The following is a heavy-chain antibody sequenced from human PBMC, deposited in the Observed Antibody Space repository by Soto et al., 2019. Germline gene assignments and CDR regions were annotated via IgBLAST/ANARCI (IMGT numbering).Heavy chain of an antibody. V-gene: IGHV1-69*01. J-gene: IGHJ4*02. CDR3: ESSPRVGATSPHYFDY. Sequence: QVQLVQSGAEVKKPGSSVKVSCKASGGTFSSYAISWVRQAPGQGLEWMGGIIPIFGTANYAQKFQGRVTITADESTSTAYMELSSLRSEDTAVYSCESSPRVGATSPHYFDYWGQGTLVTVSS. D-gene: IGHD1-26*01. CDR2: IIPIFGTA. CDR1: GGTFSSYA.